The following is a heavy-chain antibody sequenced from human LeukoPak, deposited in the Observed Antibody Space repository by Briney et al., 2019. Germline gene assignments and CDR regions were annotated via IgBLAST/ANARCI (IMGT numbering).Heavy chain of an antibody. CDR3: AREIIAAAADD. V-gene: IGHV3-23*01. J-gene: IGHJ4*02. CDR1: GFTFSNFA. Sequence: GGSLRLSCAASGFTFSNFAMNWVRQAPGKGLEWVSIISDTGGSTTHADSVRGRFTISRDNSKNTLYLQMNSLRAEDTAVYYCAREIIAAAADDWGQGTLVTVSS. D-gene: IGHD6-13*01. CDR2: ISDTGGST.